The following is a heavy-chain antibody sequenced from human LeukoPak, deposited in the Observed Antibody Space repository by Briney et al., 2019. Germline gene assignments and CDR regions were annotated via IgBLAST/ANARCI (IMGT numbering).Heavy chain of an antibody. Sequence: ASVKVSCKASGYTFTSYGISWVRQAPGQGLEWMGWISAYNGNTNYAQKLQGRVTMTTDTSTSTAYMELRSLRSDDTAVYYCARDSKLRYFDWLFRRNWFDPWGQGTLVTVSS. D-gene: IGHD3-9*01. CDR1: GYTFTSYG. CDR2: ISAYNGNT. CDR3: ARDSKLRYFDWLFRRNWFDP. J-gene: IGHJ5*02. V-gene: IGHV1-18*01.